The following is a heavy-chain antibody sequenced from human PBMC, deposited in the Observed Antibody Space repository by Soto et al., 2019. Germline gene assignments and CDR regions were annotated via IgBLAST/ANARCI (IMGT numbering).Heavy chain of an antibody. V-gene: IGHV3-20*04. CDR3: AIFDGYESSGHYWY. D-gene: IGHD3-22*01. Sequence: EVQLVESGGGVVRPGGSLRLSCAASGFTFDDYGRSWVRQAPGKGLEWVSGINWNGGRTGYADSVKGRFTISRDNAKNSLYLQMNSLRAEDTALYYCAIFDGYESSGHYWYWGQGTLVTVSS. CDR2: INWNGGRT. J-gene: IGHJ4*02. CDR1: GFTFDDYG.